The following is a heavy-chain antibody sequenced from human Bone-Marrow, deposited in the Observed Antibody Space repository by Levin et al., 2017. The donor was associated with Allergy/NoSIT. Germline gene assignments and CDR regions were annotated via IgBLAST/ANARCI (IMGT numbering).Heavy chain of an antibody. CDR1: RFTFNTYA. Sequence: GESLKISCAASRFTFNTYAMSWVRQAPGKGLEWVSAISGSGGSIYYADSVKGRFTISRDNSKNTLYLQMNSLRAEDTAVYYCASFAAGSFYYGMDVWGHGTTVTVSS. V-gene: IGHV3-23*01. CDR2: ISGSGGSI. CDR3: ASFAAGSFYYGMDV. J-gene: IGHJ6*02. D-gene: IGHD6-13*01.